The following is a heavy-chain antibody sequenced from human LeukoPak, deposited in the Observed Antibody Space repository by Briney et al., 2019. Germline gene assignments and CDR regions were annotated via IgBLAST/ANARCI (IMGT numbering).Heavy chain of an antibody. V-gene: IGHV4-59*01. CDR2: IHYSGST. D-gene: IGHD4/OR15-4a*01. CDR1: GVSISTDY. J-gene: IGHJ4*02. Sequence: PSETLSLTCTVSGVSISTDYWIWVRQPPGKRLEWIGYIHYSGSTSYNPSLKGRVTISLDTSKNQFSLRLTSVTSADTAVYYCARDAGATAYWGQGALVTVSS. CDR3: ARDAGATAY.